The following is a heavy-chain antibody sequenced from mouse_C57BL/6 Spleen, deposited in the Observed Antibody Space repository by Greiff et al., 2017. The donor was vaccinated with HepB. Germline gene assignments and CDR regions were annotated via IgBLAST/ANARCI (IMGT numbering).Heavy chain of an antibody. Sequence: QVQLKESGAELVKPGASVKISCKASGYAFSSYWMNWVKQRPGKGLEWIGQIYPGDGDTNYNGKFKGKATLTADKSSSTAYMQLSRLTSEDSAVFFCARGRTGTGLFDYWGQGTTLTVSS. J-gene: IGHJ2*01. D-gene: IGHD4-1*01. V-gene: IGHV1-80*01. CDR2: IYPGDGDT. CDR3: ARGRTGTGLFDY. CDR1: GYAFSSYW.